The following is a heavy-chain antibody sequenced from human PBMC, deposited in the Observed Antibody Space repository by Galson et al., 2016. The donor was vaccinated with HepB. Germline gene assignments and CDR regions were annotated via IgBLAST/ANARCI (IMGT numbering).Heavy chain of an antibody. Sequence: SETLSLTCAVSGDSISSSHWWSWVRQPPGKGLEWIGEIYHSGSTIYNPSLKSRITISVDKSTNQFSLQLSSVTAADTAVYYCARVLRTATALPRQPDQGSRIDYWGQGTLVTVSS. J-gene: IGHJ4*02. D-gene: IGHD1-7*01. CDR2: IYHSGST. CDR1: GDSISSSHW. CDR3: ARVLRTATALPRQPDQGSRIDY. V-gene: IGHV4-4*02.